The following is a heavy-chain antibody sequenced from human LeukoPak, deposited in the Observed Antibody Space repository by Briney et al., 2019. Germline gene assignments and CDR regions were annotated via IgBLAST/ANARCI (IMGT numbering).Heavy chain of an antibody. V-gene: IGHV3-21*01. Sequence: TGGSLRLSCAASGFTFSSYSMNWVRQAPGKGLEWVSSIDTSSRYIYYGDSVKGRFTISRDNAKNSLYLQMNSLRAEDTAVYYCARNNWFGEFENWFDPWGQGALVTVSS. J-gene: IGHJ5*02. CDR2: IDTSSRYI. D-gene: IGHD3-10*01. CDR1: GFTFSSYS. CDR3: ARNNWFGEFENWFDP.